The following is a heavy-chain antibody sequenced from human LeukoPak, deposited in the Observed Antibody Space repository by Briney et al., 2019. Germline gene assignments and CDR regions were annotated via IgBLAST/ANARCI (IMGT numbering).Heavy chain of an antibody. V-gene: IGHV4-34*01. CDR1: GVSFSGYY. CDR3: ASTLRRRAFDI. J-gene: IGHJ3*02. Sequence: PSETLSLTCAVYGVSFSGYYWSWIRQPPGKGLEWIGEINHSGSTNYNPSLKSRVTISVDTSKNQFSLKLSSVTAADTAVYYCASTLRRRAFDIWGQGTMVTVSS. D-gene: IGHD4-17*01. CDR2: INHSGST.